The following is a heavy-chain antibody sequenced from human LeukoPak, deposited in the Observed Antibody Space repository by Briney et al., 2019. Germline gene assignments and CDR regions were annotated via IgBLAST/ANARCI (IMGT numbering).Heavy chain of an antibody. Sequence: PGGSLRLSCEASGFTFTNYAMSWVRQAPEKGLEWVSTVSASGGNTDYGDSVKGRFSISRDNSKNTLYLQMNSLRAEDTGLYYCAKSPLAAVGYFDYWGQGTLVTVSS. CDR1: GFTFTNYA. D-gene: IGHD6-13*01. CDR2: VSASGGNT. CDR3: AKSPLAAVGYFDY. J-gene: IGHJ4*02. V-gene: IGHV3-23*01.